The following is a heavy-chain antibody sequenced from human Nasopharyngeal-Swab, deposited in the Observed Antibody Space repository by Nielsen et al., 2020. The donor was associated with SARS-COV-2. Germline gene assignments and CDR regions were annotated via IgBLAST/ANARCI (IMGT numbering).Heavy chain of an antibody. Sequence: GESLKISCAASGFTFSSYGMHWVRQAPGKGLEWVAVIWYDGSNKYYADSVKGRFTISRDNSKNTLYLQMNSLRAEGTAVYYCARDRTVTTTVYFDYWGQGTLVTVSS. CDR1: GFTFSSYG. CDR3: ARDRTVTTTVYFDY. CDR2: IWYDGSNK. J-gene: IGHJ4*02. D-gene: IGHD4-17*01. V-gene: IGHV3-33*01.